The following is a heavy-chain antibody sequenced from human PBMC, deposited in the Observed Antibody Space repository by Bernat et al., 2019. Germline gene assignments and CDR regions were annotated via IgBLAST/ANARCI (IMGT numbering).Heavy chain of an antibody. CDR1: GFPFGTNV. CDR3: TRSLATAV. D-gene: IGHD6-13*01. V-gene: IGHV3-74*01. CDR2: INIDGSIT. J-gene: IGHJ4*02. Sequence: EVQLVESGGDLVQPGGSLGPSFAASGFPFGTNVMPGFAQAPGKGLVWVSHINIDGSITSYADSVKGRFTISRDNAKNTLYLQMNSLRAEDTAVYYCTRSLATAVWGQGTLVTVSS.